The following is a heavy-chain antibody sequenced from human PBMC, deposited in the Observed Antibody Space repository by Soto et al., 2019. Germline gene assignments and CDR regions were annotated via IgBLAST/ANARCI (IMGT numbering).Heavy chain of an antibody. D-gene: IGHD6-13*01. CDR1: GYTFTSYG. V-gene: IGHV1-18*04. CDR3: ARDIAATGTRWFDP. J-gene: IGHJ5*02. Sequence: QVQLVQSGAEVKKPGASVKVSCKASGYTFTSYGISWVRQAPGQGLEWMGWISADNGNTNYAQKVQGRVTMTTDTTTSSAYMELRSLRSDDTAVYYCARDIAATGTRWFDPWGQGTLVTVSS. CDR2: ISADNGNT.